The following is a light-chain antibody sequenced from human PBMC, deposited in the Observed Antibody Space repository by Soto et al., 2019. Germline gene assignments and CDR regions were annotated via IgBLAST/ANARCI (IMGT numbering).Light chain of an antibody. CDR1: QSISSW. CDR3: QQYYSYPRT. CDR2: DAS. J-gene: IGKJ1*01. Sequence: DIQMTQSPSILSASVGDRVTINCRASQSISSWLAWYQQKPGKAPKLLIYDASSLESGVPSRFSGSGSGTEFTLTISSLQPDDFATYYCQQYYSYPRTFGQGTKVDIK. V-gene: IGKV1-5*01.